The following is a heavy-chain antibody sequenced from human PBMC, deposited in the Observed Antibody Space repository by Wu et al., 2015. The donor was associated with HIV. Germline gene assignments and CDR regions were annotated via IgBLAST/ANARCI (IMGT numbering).Heavy chain of an antibody. CDR3: VREVGYGHEGTGYCASFDM. D-gene: IGHD3-9*01. CDR2: IDPNSGGT. J-gene: IGHJ3*02. V-gene: IGHV1-2*02. Sequence: VQLVQSGAEVKKPGASVKVSCKVSGYRFIDNNVHWIRQAPGQGLQWMGWIDPNSGGTNYAQEFQGRVTMTRDTSMTTAYMELKRLRYDDTAVYYCVREVGYGHEGTGYCASFDMVEPRDSGHRLF. CDR1: GYRFIDNN.